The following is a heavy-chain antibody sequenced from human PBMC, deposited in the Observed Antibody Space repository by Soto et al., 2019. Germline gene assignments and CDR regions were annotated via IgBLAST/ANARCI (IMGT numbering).Heavy chain of an antibody. J-gene: IGHJ5*02. CDR1: GFTFSSYW. D-gene: IGHD3-10*01. Sequence: GGSLRLSCAASGFTFSSYWMHWVRQAPGKGLVWVSRINSDGSSTSYADSVKGRFTVSRDNAKNSLYLQMNSLRDEDTAVYYCARDIWEYGSNWFDPWGQGTLVTVSS. V-gene: IGHV3-74*01. CDR2: INSDGSST. CDR3: ARDIWEYGSNWFDP.